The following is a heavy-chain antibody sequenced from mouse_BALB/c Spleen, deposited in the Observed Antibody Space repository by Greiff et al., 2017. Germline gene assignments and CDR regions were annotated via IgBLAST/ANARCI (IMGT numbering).Heavy chain of an antibody. CDR2: INPSTGYT. D-gene: IGHD2-1*01. J-gene: IGHJ3*01. V-gene: IGHV1-7*01. CDR3: ARKGIYNVNCFAY. Sequence: QVQLKQSGAELAKPGASVKMSCKASGYSFTSYWMHWVKQRPGQGLEWIGYINPSTGYTEYNQKFKDKATLTADKSTSTAYMQLSSLTSEDAAVYFCARKGIYNVNCFAYWGQGTLVTVSA. CDR1: GYSFTSYW.